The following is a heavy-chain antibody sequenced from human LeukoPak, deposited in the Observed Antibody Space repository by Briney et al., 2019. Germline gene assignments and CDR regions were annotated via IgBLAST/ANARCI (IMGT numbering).Heavy chain of an antibody. Sequence: GASVKVSCKASGYTFTGYYMHWVRQAPGQGLEWMGWINPNSGGTNYAQKFQGRVTMTRDTSISTAYMELSRLRSDDTAVYYCARGFRFGGWSDDAFDIWGQGTMVTVSS. V-gene: IGHV1-2*02. CDR2: INPNSGGT. CDR1: GYTFTGYY. J-gene: IGHJ3*02. D-gene: IGHD6-19*01. CDR3: ARGFRFGGWSDDAFDI.